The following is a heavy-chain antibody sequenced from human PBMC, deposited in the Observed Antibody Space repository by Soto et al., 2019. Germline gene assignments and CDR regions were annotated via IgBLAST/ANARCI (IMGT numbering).Heavy chain of an antibody. CDR2: ISSSGATI. Sequence: GGSLRLSCAASGFALSASSMNWVRQAPGKGLEWVSYISSSGATIYYADSVKGRFSISRDKAQNSVYLQMNSLRDEDTAVYYCARDLSDYAKYYFGYWRQGTPVTVSS. V-gene: IGHV3-48*02. CDR1: GFALSASS. J-gene: IGHJ4*02. D-gene: IGHD2-8*01. CDR3: ARDLSDYAKYYFGY.